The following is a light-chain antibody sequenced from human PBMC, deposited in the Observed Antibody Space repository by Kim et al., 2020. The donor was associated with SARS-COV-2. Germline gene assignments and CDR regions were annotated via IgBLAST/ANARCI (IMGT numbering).Light chain of an antibody. CDR3: SAWDSSLNAWV. CDR1: NTTIGNHG. V-gene: IGLV10-54*01. J-gene: IGLJ3*02. Sequence: QTAPLTCPGNNTTIGNHGASWLQQHQSRPPTLLSSTTDRRPSAISERFSASRSGNTASLTITGLQPEDEADYYCSAWDSSLNAWVFGGGTQLTVL. CDR2: TTD.